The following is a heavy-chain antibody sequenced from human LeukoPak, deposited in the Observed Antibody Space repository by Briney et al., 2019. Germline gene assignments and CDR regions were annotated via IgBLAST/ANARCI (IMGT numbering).Heavy chain of an antibody. CDR3: ASSEGPTVARNFDY. Sequence: ASVKVSCKASGYTFTGYYMHWVRQAPGQGLEWMGWISAYNGNTNYAQKLQGRVTMTTDTSTSTAYMELRSLRSDDTAVYYCASSEGPTVARNFDYWGQGTLVTVSS. J-gene: IGHJ4*02. CDR2: ISAYNGNT. V-gene: IGHV1-18*04. CDR1: GYTFTGYY. D-gene: IGHD4-23*01.